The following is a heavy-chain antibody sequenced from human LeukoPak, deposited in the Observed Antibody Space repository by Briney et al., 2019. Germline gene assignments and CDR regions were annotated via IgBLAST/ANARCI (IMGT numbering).Heavy chain of an antibody. CDR3: ARDGEGLDYGDYGAGFDY. Sequence: HPGGSLRLSCAASGFTFSSYSMNWVRQAPGEGLEWVSYISSSSSTIYYADSVKGRFTISRDNAKNSLYLQMNSLRAEDTAVYYCARDGEGLDYGDYGAGFDYWGQGTLVTVSS. D-gene: IGHD4-17*01. J-gene: IGHJ4*02. CDR1: GFTFSSYS. CDR2: ISSSSSTI. V-gene: IGHV3-48*04.